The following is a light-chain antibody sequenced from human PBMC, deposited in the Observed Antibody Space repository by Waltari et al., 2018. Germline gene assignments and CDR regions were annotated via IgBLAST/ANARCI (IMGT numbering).Light chain of an antibody. Sequence: QSALTQPASVSGSPGQSITISCTGTSSDIGGYSFFSWYQQRPGKAPKLMIYDVSNRPSGVSDRFSGSKSGNTASLTISGLQAEDEADYYCSSYSNTNTPYVVLLFGGGTKLTVL. CDR1: SSDIGGYSF. CDR3: SSYSNTNTPYVVLL. CDR2: DVS. V-gene: IGLV2-14*03. J-gene: IGLJ2*01.